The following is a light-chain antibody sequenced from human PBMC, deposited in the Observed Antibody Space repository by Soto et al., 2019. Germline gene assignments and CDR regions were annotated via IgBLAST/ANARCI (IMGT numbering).Light chain of an antibody. CDR2: EVT. CDR3: SSYAGSNTII. CDR1: SSDIGGYNC. J-gene: IGLJ2*01. Sequence: QSVLTQPPSASGSPGQSVAISCTGASSDIGGYNCVSWYQQHPGKAPKLMIYEVTKRPSGVPDRFSGAKSGNTASLTVSGLQAEDEAYYYCSSYAGSNTIIFGGGTKLTVL. V-gene: IGLV2-8*01.